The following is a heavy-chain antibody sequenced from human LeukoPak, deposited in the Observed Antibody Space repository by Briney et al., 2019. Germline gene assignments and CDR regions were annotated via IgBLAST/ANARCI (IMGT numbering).Heavy chain of an antibody. CDR1: GGSISSGDYY. J-gene: IGHJ6*03. D-gene: IGHD2-15*01. CDR2: IYYSGST. V-gene: IGHV4-30-4*08. CDR3: ARAPGYCSGGSCYYYYYYYYMDV. Sequence: SQTLSLTCTVSGGSISSGDYYWSWIRQPPGKGLEWIGYIYYSGSTYYNPSLKSRATISVDTSKNQSSLKLSSVTATDTAVYYCARAPGYCSGGSCYYYYYYYYMDVGGKGTTVTVSS.